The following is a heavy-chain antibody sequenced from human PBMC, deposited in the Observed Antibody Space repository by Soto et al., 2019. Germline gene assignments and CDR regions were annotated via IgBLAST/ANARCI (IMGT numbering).Heavy chain of an antibody. Sequence: SETLSLTCTVSGGSITSSSYYWGWIRQPPGKGLEWIGSTYYSGSTYYNASLNSLVTISVDTSKHQFSLKLSSVTAADTAVYYCARRPTYYFDSWGQGPLVTVSS. CDR1: GGSITSSSYY. V-gene: IGHV4-39*01. CDR2: TYYSGST. J-gene: IGHJ4*02. CDR3: ARRPTYYFDS.